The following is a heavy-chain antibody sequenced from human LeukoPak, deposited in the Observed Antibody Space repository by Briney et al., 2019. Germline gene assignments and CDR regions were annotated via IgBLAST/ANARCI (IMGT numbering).Heavy chain of an antibody. Sequence: ASVKISCKASGYTFTSYDINWVRQATGQGLEWMGWLNPNSGNTGYAQKFQGRVTMTRNTSISTAYMELSSLRSEDTAVYYCARGYITMVRGVISNYYYYYMDVWGKGTTVTISS. J-gene: IGHJ6*03. V-gene: IGHV1-8*01. CDR1: GYTFTSYD. D-gene: IGHD3-10*01. CDR2: LNPNSGNT. CDR3: ARGYITMVRGVISNYYYYYMDV.